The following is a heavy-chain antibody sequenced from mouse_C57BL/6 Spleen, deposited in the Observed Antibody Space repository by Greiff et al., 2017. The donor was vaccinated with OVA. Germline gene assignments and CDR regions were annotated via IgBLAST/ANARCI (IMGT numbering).Heavy chain of an antibody. D-gene: IGHD2-1*01. CDR1: GYTFTSYW. CDR3: ARLGIYYGTSWFAY. CDR2: IDPSDSYT. Sequence: QVQLQQPGAELVMPGASVKLSCKASGYTFTSYWMHWVKQRPGQGLEWIGEIDPSDSYTNYNQKFKGKSTLTVDKSSSTAYMQLSSLTSEDSAVYYCARLGIYYGTSWFAYWGQGTLVTVSA. V-gene: IGHV1-69*01. J-gene: IGHJ3*01.